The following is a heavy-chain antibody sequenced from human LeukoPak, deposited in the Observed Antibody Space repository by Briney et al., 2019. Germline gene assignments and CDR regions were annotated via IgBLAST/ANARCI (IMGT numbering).Heavy chain of an antibody. D-gene: IGHD2-15*01. CDR1: GFTVRLNY. V-gene: IGHV3-53*01. J-gene: IGHJ3*02. Sequence: PGGSLRLSSAASGFTVRLNYMTWVRLAPGKGLEWVSIIYSGGDTYYADSVRGRFTVSRDDSKNILYLEMNSLRGDDTGIYHCARAWDFVVGAFDIWGQGTMVTVSS. CDR2: IYSGGDT. CDR3: ARAWDFVVGAFDI.